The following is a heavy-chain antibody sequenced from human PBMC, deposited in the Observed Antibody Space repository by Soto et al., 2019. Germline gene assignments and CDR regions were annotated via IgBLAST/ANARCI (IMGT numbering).Heavy chain of an antibody. CDR3: AKDNSITIFGVVIISPDYYYGMDV. CDR1: GFTFSSYG. CDR2: ISYDGSNK. Sequence: PGGSLGLSCAASGFTFSSYGMHWVRQAPGKGLEWVAVISYDGSNKYYADSVKGRFTISRDNSKNTLYLQMNSLRAEDTAVYYCAKDNSITIFGVVIISPDYYYGMDVWGQGTTVTVSS. D-gene: IGHD3-3*01. J-gene: IGHJ6*02. V-gene: IGHV3-30*18.